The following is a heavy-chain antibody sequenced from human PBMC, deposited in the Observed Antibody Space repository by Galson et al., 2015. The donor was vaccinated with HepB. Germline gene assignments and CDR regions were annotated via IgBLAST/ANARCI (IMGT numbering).Heavy chain of an antibody. CDR1: GGTFSSYA. V-gene: IGHV1-24*01. CDR3: ATGRGVRGVHYYYGMDV. D-gene: IGHD3-10*01. Sequence: SVKVSCKASGGTFSSYAISWVRQAPGKGLEWMGGFDPEDGETIYAQKFQGRVTMTEDTSTDTAYMELSSLRSEDTAVYYWATGRGVRGVHYYYGMDVWGQGTTVTVSS. J-gene: IGHJ6*02. CDR2: FDPEDGET.